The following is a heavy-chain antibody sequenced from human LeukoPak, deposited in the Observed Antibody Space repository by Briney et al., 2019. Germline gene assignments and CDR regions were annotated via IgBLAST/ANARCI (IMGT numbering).Heavy chain of an antibody. V-gene: IGHV3-30*03. CDR1: GFTFSSYG. J-gene: IGHJ6*02. Sequence: GGSLRLSCAASGFTFSSYGMHWVRQAPGKGLEWVAVISYDGSNKYYGDSVKGRFTISRDNSKNTLYLQMNSLRAEDTAVYYCARDLHSGPNGLDVWGQGTTVTVSS. D-gene: IGHD1-26*01. CDR3: ARDLHSGPNGLDV. CDR2: ISYDGSNK.